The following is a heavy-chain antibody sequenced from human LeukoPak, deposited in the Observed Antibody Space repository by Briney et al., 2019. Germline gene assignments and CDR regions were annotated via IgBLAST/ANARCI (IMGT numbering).Heavy chain of an antibody. CDR1: GFTFSSYW. CDR3: ARPKSEMVAATPPDY. J-gene: IGHJ4*02. CDR2: INSDGSST. Sequence: GGSLRLSCAASGFTFSSYWMHWVRQAPGKGLVWVSRINSDGSSTGYADSVKGRFTISRDNAKNTLYLQMNSLRAEDTAVYYCARPKSEMVAATPPDYWGQGTLVTVSS. V-gene: IGHV3-74*01. D-gene: IGHD2-15*01.